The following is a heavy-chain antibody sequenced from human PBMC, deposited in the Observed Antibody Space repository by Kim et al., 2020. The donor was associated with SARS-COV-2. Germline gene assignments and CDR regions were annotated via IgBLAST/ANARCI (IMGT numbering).Heavy chain of an antibody. CDR3: ARAEKKDIVVQPATGNAFDI. CDR1: GFTFSSYG. D-gene: IGHD2-2*01. V-gene: IGHV3-33*01. CDR2: IWYDGSNK. Sequence: GGSLRLSCAASGFTFSSYGMHWVRQAPGKGLEWVAVIWYDGSNKYYADSVKGRFTISRDNSKNTLYLQMNSLRAEDTAVYYCARAEKKDIVVQPATGNAFDIWGQGTMVTVSS. J-gene: IGHJ3*02.